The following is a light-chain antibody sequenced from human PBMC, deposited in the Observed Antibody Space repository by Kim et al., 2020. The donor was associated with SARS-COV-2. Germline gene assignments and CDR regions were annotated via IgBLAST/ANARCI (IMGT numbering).Light chain of an antibody. J-gene: IGLJ3*02. CDR3: QSYDNSLSGEGV. CDR1: SSNIGAGYD. Sequence: QSVLTQPPSVSGAPGQRVTISCTGSSSNIGAGYDVHWYQQLPGTAPKLLIYGNSNRPSGVPDRFSGSKSGTSASLAITGLQAEDEADYYCQSYDNSLSGEGVFGGGTQLTVL. V-gene: IGLV1-40*01. CDR2: GNS.